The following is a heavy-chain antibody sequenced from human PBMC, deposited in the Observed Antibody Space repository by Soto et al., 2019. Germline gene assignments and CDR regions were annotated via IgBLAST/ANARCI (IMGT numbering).Heavy chain of an antibody. CDR2: INAGNGDT. CDR1: GYTITDNS. V-gene: IGHV1-3*01. CDR3: AREILPDLEFFQY. Sequence: ASVKVSCKASGYTITDNSIHWMRQAPGQRLEWMGWINAGNGDTKYSHKFQGRVTITRDTSANTVYMELSGLRSEDTAVFFCAREILPDLEFFQYWGQGTLVTVSS. J-gene: IGHJ1*01.